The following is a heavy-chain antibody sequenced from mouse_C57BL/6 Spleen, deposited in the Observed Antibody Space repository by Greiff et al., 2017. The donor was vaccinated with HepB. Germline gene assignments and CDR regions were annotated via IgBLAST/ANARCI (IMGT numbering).Heavy chain of an antibody. J-gene: IGHJ3*01. Sequence: VQLQQPGAELLMPGASVKLSCKASGYTFTSYWMHWVKQRPGQGLEWIGEIDPSDSYTNYNQKFKGKSTLTVDKSSSTAYMQLSSLTSEDSAVYYCARRWGYWGQETLVTVSA. D-gene: IGHD1-1*02. CDR2: IDPSDSYT. CDR3: ARRWGY. V-gene: IGHV1-69*01. CDR1: GYTFTSYW.